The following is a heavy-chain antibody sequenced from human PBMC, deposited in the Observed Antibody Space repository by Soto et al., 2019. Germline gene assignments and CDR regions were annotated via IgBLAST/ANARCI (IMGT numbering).Heavy chain of an antibody. Sequence: EVQLVESGGGLVQPGGSLRLSCAASGFTFSNYWMNWVRQAPGKGLEWVATIKQDGSEKYYVDSVKGRFTISRDNAKNSLYLQMNSRRAEDTAVYYCGRPWGSSGREVGYWGQGTLVTVSS. CDR2: IKQDGSEK. J-gene: IGHJ4*02. CDR1: GFTFSNYW. D-gene: IGHD6-19*01. CDR3: GRPWGSSGREVGY. V-gene: IGHV3-7*01.